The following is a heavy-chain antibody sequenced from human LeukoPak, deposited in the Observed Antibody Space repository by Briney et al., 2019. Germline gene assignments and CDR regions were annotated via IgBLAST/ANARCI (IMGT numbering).Heavy chain of an antibody. CDR3: ARFQKGQTYGGNSWQIDY. J-gene: IGHJ4*02. V-gene: IGHV4-61*01. D-gene: IGHD4-23*01. CDR1: GGSVSSGSYY. Sequence: NPSETLSLTCTVSGGSVSSGSYYWSWIRQPPGKGLEWIGYIYYSGSTNYNPSLKGRVTISVDTSKNQFSLKLSSVTAADTAMYYCARFQKGQTYGGNSWQIDYWGQGTLVTVSS. CDR2: IYYSGST.